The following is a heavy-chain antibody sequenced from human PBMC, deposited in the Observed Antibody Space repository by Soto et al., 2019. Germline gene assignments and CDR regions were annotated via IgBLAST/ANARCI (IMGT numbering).Heavy chain of an antibody. V-gene: IGHV3-30*18. J-gene: IGHJ6*02. D-gene: IGHD2-15*01. CDR1: GFTFSSYG. CDR3: AKCLVVAALYYYYGMDV. Sequence: QVRLVESGGGVVQPGRSLRLSCAASGFTFSSYGMHWVRQAPGKGLEWVAVISYDGSNKYYADSVKGRFTISRDNSKNTLYLQMNSLRAEDTAVYYCAKCLVVAALYYYYGMDVWGQGTTVTVSS. CDR2: ISYDGSNK.